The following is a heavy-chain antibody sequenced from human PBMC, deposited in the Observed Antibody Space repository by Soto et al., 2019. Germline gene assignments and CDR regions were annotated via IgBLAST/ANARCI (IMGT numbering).Heavy chain of an antibody. CDR2: INAGYGNT. D-gene: IGHD7-27*01. V-gene: IGHV1-3*01. Sequence: SVKGSCKASGYTFSSYAMHWGRQAPGQRLEWMGWINAGYGNTKSSQKFQDRVTISRDTSASTAYMELTSLRSEDTAVYYCARDTGDGTFDFWGQGTLVTVYS. CDR1: GYTFSSYA. CDR3: ARDTGDGTFDF. J-gene: IGHJ4*02.